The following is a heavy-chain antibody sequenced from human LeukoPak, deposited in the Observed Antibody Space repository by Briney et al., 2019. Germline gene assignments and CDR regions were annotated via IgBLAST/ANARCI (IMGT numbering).Heavy chain of an antibody. CDR2: IFDSGST. D-gene: IGHD3-3*02. CDR1: GYSLSSGDY. J-gene: IGHJ4*02. V-gene: IGHV4-38-2*01. Sequence: PSETLSLTCAVSGYSLSSGDYWGWSRPSPGKGVEWIGNIFDSGSTYHNPSLKRRVTISVPTSKTEFSLKLSSVTAADTAVYYCATGIYHLIEYWGQGTLVTVSS. CDR3: ATGIYHLIEY.